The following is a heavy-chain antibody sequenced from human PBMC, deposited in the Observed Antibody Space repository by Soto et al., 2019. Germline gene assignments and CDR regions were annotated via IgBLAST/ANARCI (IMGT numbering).Heavy chain of an antibody. CDR2: IIPISGTA. J-gene: IGHJ6*02. CDR3: ARSQGSSTSIEISYYYYYGMDV. CDR1: GGTFSSYA. V-gene: IGHV1-69*01. Sequence: QVQLVQSGAEVKKPGSSVKVSCKASGGTFSSYAISWVRQAPGQGLEWMGGIIPISGTANYAQKFQDRVTMTAEESTNTAYMELRSLRSEDTAVYYCARSQGSSTSIEISYYYYYGMDVWGQGTTVTVSS. D-gene: IGHD2-2*01.